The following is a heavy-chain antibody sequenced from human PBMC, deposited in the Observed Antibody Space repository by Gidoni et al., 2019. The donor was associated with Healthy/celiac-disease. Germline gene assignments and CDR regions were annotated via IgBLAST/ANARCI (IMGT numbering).Heavy chain of an antibody. D-gene: IGHD3-3*01. CDR3: ARAFSYYDFWSGPPYYYMDV. CDR1: GFTFRSYD. V-gene: IGHV3-13*01. Sequence: EVQLVESGGGLVQPGGSLRLSCAASGFTFRSYDMHWVRQATGKGLELVAAIGTAGDTYYPGSVKGRFTISRENAKNSLYLQMNSLRAGDTAVYYCARAFSYYDFWSGPPYYYMDVWGKGTTVTVSS. CDR2: IGTAGDT. J-gene: IGHJ6*03.